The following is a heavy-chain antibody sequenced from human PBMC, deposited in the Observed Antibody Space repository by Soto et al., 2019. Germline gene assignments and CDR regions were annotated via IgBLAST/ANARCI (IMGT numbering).Heavy chain of an antibody. J-gene: IGHJ4*02. Sequence: ASVKVSCKVSGYTFTELSMHWVRQAPGKGLEWMGGFDPEDGETIYAQKFQGRVTMTEDTSTDTAYMELSSLRSEDTAVYYCATFSSSWYYFDYWGQGTLVTVS. V-gene: IGHV1-24*01. CDR3: ATFSSSWYYFDY. D-gene: IGHD6-13*01. CDR1: GYTFTELS. CDR2: FDPEDGET.